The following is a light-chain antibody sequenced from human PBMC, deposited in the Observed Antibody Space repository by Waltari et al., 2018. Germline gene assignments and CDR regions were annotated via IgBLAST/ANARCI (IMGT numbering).Light chain of an antibody. V-gene: IGLV3-19*01. CDR3: NSRDSSGNPHYV. Sequence: SSELTQDPAVSVALGQTVRIPCQGDSLRSYYASWLQQEPGQAPVLVIYGKNNRPSGIPDRFSGSSSGNTASLTITGAQAEDEADYYCNSRDSSGNPHYVFGTGTKVTVL. J-gene: IGLJ1*01. CDR2: GKN. CDR1: SLRSYY.